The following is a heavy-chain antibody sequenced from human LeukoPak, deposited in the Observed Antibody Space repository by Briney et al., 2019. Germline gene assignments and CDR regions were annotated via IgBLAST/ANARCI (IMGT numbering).Heavy chain of an antibody. V-gene: IGHV4-59*10. CDR2: IYTSGST. D-gene: IGHD6-6*01. CDR1: GGSFSGYY. CDR3: ARVNGIAARRYYYYYMDV. J-gene: IGHJ6*03. Sequence: PSETLSLTCAVYGGSFSGYYWSWIRQPAGKGLEWIGRIYTSGSTNYNPSLKSRVTMSVDTSKNQFSLKLSSVTAADTAVYYCARVNGIAARRYYYYYMDVWGKGTTVTVSS.